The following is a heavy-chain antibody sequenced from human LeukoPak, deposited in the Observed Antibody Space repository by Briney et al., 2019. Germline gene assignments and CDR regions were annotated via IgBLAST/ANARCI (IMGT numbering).Heavy chain of an antibody. J-gene: IGHJ4*02. CDR1: GFTFDTYG. Sequence: GRSLRLSCAASGFTFDTYGMHWVRQGPGKGLEWVAAIWYDGSNKYYADSVKGRFTISRDNSENTLYLQMNSLRAEDTAVYYCARARFRYCTTTSCFVKDYWGQGTLVTVSS. V-gene: IGHV3-33*01. D-gene: IGHD2-2*01. CDR2: IWYDGSNK. CDR3: ARARFRYCTTTSCFVKDY.